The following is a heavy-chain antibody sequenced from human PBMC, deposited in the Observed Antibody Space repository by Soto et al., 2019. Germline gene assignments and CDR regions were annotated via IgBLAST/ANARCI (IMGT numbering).Heavy chain of an antibody. V-gene: IGHV4-31*03. D-gene: IGHD2-15*01. CDR3: ARRYGGNFDY. J-gene: IGHJ4*02. CDR2: IYYSGRT. CDR1: GGSISSGGYY. Sequence: QVQLQESGPGLVKPSQTLSLTCTVSGGSISSGGYYWSWIRQHPGKGLEWIGYIYYSGRTYYNPSLKSRGTISVETSKYRFSLKLSSVTAADTAVYLCARRYGGNFDYWGQGTLVTVSS.